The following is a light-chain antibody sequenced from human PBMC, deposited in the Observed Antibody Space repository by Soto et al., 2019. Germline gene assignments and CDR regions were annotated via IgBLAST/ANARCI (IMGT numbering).Light chain of an antibody. V-gene: IGLV2-14*01. Sequence: QSALTQPASVSGSPGQSITISCTGTSSDVGGYNYVSWYQQHPGKAPKLMIYEVSNRPSGFSNRFSGSKSGNTASLTISGLQAEDEADYYCSSYTSSSTLEVFGGGTKVTVL. J-gene: IGLJ2*01. CDR1: SSDVGGYNY. CDR2: EVS. CDR3: SSYTSSSTLEV.